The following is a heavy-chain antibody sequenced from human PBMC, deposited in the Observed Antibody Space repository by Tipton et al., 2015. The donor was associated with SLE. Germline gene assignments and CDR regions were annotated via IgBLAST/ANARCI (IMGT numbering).Heavy chain of an antibody. CDR2: IHSSGTT. V-gene: IGHV4-59*12. D-gene: IGHD3-3*01. CDR3: ARRITISHLFDY. Sequence: TLSLTCTVSGCSISPYYWTWIRQTPGKGLEWIGYIHSSGTTNYSPSLNSRVTMSVDTSKNQFSLRLTSVTAADTAVYYCARRITISHLFDYWGQGSLVTVSS. CDR1: GCSISPYY. J-gene: IGHJ4*02.